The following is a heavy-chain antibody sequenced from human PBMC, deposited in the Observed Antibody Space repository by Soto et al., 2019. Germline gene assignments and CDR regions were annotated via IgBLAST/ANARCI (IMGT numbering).Heavy chain of an antibody. J-gene: IGHJ4*02. CDR3: ARDGGRHSGGIDH. CDR2: IIPIFGTA. Sequence: QVQLVQSGAEVKKPGSSVKVSCKASGGTFSSYSINWVRQAPGQGLEWMGEIIPIFGTANYAQKFQGRVAITADESTSTAYMALRSLRSVDTGVYYCARDGGRHSGGIDHWGQGNLASVSS. D-gene: IGHD1-26*01. CDR1: GGTFSSYS. V-gene: IGHV1-69*01.